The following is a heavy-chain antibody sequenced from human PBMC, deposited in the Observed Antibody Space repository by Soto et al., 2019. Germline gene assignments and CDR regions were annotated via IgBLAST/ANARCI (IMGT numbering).Heavy chain of an antibody. D-gene: IGHD6-13*01. Sequence: QVQLVQSGAEVKKPGASVKVSCKTSGYTFTGYYMHWVRQAPGQGLEWLGWINPNRGDTNYAQKFKGWVTMTRDTSISPAYMELSRLASDDTAVYYCARQQSGLDYWGQGTLVTDSS. CDR2: INPNRGDT. CDR1: GYTFTGYY. J-gene: IGHJ4*02. CDR3: ARQQSGLDY. V-gene: IGHV1-2*04.